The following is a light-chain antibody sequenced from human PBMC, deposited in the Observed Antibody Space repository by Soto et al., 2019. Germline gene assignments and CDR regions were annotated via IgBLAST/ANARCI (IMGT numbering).Light chain of an antibody. V-gene: IGKV3D-15*01. CDR2: DIF. J-gene: IGKJ4*01. Sequence: EIVMTQSPAALSVSPGETATLSCRASQSVGSDLAWYQQKPGQAPRLGIYDIFTRATGVPTRLRGSGSGTEFTLTISSLQFEVFAFYDCQQYNCWPLTFGGGTKVEIK. CDR1: QSVGSD. CDR3: QQYNCWPLT.